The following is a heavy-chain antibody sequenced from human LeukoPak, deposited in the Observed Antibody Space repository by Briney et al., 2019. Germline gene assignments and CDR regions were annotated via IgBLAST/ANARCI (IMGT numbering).Heavy chain of an antibody. D-gene: IGHD3-10*01. Sequence: SETLSLTCTVSGGSISSYYWSWIRQPPGKGLEWIGYIYYSGSTNYNPSLKSRVTISVDTSKNQFSLKLSSVTAADTAVYYCARTTLWFGEFAFDYWGQGPLVPVSS. V-gene: IGHV4-59*01. CDR3: ARTTLWFGEFAFDY. J-gene: IGHJ4*02. CDR2: IYYSGST. CDR1: GGSISSYY.